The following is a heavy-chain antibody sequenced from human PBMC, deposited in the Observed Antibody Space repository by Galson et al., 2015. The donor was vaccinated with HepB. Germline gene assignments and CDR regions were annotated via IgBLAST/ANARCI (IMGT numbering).Heavy chain of an antibody. V-gene: IGHV7-4-1*02. D-gene: IGHD3-22*01. CDR1: GYTFNRYG. CDR3: ARAEGSGYYYVGY. Sequence: SVKVSCKASGYTFNRYGMNWVRQAPGQGPEWMGRINTNTGNPTYAQGFTGRFVFSLDTSVSTAYLQINSLKAEDTAVYYCARAEGSGYYYVGYWGQGTLVTVSS. CDR2: INTNTGNP. J-gene: IGHJ4*02.